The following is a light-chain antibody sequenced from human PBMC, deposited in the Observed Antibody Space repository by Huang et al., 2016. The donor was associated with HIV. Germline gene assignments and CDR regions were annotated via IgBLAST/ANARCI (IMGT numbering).Light chain of an antibody. CDR3: QQYDNWPLT. V-gene: IGKV3-15*01. CDR1: LSFSTN. Sequence: ERVMMQSPATVSLSPGERATLSCRASLSFSTNLAWYQQRPGQAPKHLIYGASTRATGIPARFSGGGSGAEFTLTISSLQSEDFAVYYCQQYDNWPLTFGGGTKVQIK. J-gene: IGKJ4*01. CDR2: GAS.